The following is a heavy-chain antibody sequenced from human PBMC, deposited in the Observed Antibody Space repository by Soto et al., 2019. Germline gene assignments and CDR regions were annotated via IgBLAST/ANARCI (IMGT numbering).Heavy chain of an antibody. Sequence: EVQLVETGGGLIQPGGSLRLSCAASGFTVSNNYMSWVRQAPGKGLEWVSLIYSGGSTYYADSVKGRFTISRDNSKNTLCLQMNPLRAEDTAVYYCATYSSLYYWGQGTLVTVSS. CDR1: GFTVSNNY. CDR2: IYSGGST. D-gene: IGHD6-6*01. V-gene: IGHV3-53*02. CDR3: ATYSSLYY. J-gene: IGHJ4*02.